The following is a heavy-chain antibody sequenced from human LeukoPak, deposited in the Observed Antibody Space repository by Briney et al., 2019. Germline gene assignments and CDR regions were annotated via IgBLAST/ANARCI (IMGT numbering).Heavy chain of an antibody. CDR3: ARESGKGSSWPNFDY. D-gene: IGHD6-13*01. CDR1: GGTFSSYA. J-gene: IGHJ4*02. Sequence: ASVKVSCKASGGTFSSYAISWVRQAPGQGLEWMGGNIPIFGTANYAQKFQGRVTITADESTSTAYMELSSLRSEDTAVYYCARESGKGSSWPNFDYWGQGTLVTVSS. CDR2: NIPIFGTA. V-gene: IGHV1-69*13.